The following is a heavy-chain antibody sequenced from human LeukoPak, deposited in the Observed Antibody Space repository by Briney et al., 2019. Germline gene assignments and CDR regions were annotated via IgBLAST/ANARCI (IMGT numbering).Heavy chain of an antibody. J-gene: IGHJ5*02. CDR1: GFSVISNF. CDR2: ISGSGGST. D-gene: IGHD3-22*01. V-gene: IGHV3-23*01. CDR3: ARDHHPGYHDSLGFNWLDP. Sequence: GGSLRLSCAASGFSVISNFMSWVRQAPGKGLEWVSGISGSGGSTSYADSVKGRFTISRDKSKNTVFLQMSSLRAEDTAVYYCARDHHPGYHDSLGFNWLDPWGQGTLVSVSS.